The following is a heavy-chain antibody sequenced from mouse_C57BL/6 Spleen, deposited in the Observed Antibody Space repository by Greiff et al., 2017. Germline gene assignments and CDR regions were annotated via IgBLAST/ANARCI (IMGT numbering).Heavy chain of an antibody. CDR3: VRDYYNPWYFDV. D-gene: IGHD2-12*01. CDR2: IRSKSSNYAT. J-gene: IGHJ1*03. Sequence: EVQRVESGGGLVQPKGSLKLSCAASGFTFNTYAMHWVRQAPGKGLEWVARIRSKSSNYATYYADSVKDRFTISSDDSQSMLYLQMNNLKTEDTAMYYGVRDYYNPWYFDVWGTGTTVTVSS. CDR1: GFTFNTYA. V-gene: IGHV10-3*01.